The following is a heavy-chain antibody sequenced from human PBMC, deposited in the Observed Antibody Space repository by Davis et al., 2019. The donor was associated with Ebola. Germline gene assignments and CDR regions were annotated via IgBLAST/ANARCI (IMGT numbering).Heavy chain of an antibody. Sequence: GESLKISCAASGFTFRSYGMHWVRQAPGKVLEWVTFIRYDGSKKYYADSVKGRFTISRDNSKNTLYLQMNSLRAEDTAVYYCARGEDYYGSGSYYKDWFDPWGQGTLVTVSS. D-gene: IGHD3-10*01. CDR2: IRYDGSKK. CDR1: GFTFRSYG. J-gene: IGHJ5*02. V-gene: IGHV3-30*02. CDR3: ARGEDYYGSGSYYKDWFDP.